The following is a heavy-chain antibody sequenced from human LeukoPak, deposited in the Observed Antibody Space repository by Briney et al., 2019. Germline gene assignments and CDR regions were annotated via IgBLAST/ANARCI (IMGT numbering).Heavy chain of an antibody. CDR1: GYSISSSYY. D-gene: IGHD3-10*01. Sequence: SETLSLTCTVSGYSISSSYYWGWIRQPPGKGLEWIGSIYYSGSTYYNPSLKSRVTISVDTSKNQFSLKLSSVTAADTAVYYCARVSGGNWFDPWGQGTLVTVSS. CDR2: IYYSGST. J-gene: IGHJ5*02. CDR3: ARVSGGNWFDP. V-gene: IGHV4-39*01.